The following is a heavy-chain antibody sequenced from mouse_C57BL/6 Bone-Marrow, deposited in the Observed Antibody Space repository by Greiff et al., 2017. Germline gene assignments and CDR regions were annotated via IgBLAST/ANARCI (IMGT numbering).Heavy chain of an antibody. V-gene: IGHV14-2*01. D-gene: IGHD2-1*01. CDR1: GFNIKDYY. Sequence: VQLQQSGAELVKPGASVKLSCTASGFNIKDYYMHWVKQRTEQGLEWIGRIDPEDGDTKYAQKFQGKATITADTSSNTAYLQLSSLTSEDTAVYYCARDYGNYRYAKDYWGQGTTVTVSS. CDR2: IDPEDGDT. J-gene: IGHJ4*01. CDR3: ARDYGNYRYAKDY.